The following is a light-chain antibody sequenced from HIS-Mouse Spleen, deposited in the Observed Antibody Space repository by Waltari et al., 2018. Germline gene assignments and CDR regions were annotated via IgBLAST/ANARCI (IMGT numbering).Light chain of an antibody. CDR2: RNN. J-gene: IGLJ3*02. CDR1: SSNLGSNY. Sequence: QSVLTQPPSASGTPGQRVTISCSGSSSNLGSNYVYWYQQLPGTAPKLLNYRNNQRPSGVPDRFSGSKSGTSASLAISGLRSEDEADYYCAAWDDSLSGRVFGGGTKLTVL. V-gene: IGLV1-47*01. CDR3: AAWDDSLSGRV.